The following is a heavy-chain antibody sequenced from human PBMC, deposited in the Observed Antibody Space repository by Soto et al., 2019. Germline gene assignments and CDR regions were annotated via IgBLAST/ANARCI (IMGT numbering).Heavy chain of an antibody. CDR1: SVSNAW. J-gene: IGHJ4*02. Sequence: SVSNAWMNWVRKAPGKGLEWVGRIKSKTDGGTTDYAAPVKGRFTISRDDSKNTLYLQMNSLKTEDTAVYYCTTGKDGYNYDYWGQGTLVTVSS. D-gene: IGHD5-12*01. CDR2: IKSKTDGGTT. V-gene: IGHV3-15*07. CDR3: TTGKDGYNYDY.